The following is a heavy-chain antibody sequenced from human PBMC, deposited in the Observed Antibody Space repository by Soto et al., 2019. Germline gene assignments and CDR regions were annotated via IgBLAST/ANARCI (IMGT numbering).Heavy chain of an antibody. Sequence: VQLHESGPGLVKASGTLSLTCAVSGDSISNFHWWTWLRQPPGRGLEWIGEIFHSGSTTYNPSLKGRVTISADKSTNQFSLNLNSVTAADTAVYSCASDGGAWLQSGGGWFDPWGPGILVIVSS. CDR3: ASDGGAWLQSGGGWFDP. V-gene: IGHV4-4*02. D-gene: IGHD1-26*01. CDR1: GDSISNFHW. CDR2: IFHSGST. J-gene: IGHJ5*02.